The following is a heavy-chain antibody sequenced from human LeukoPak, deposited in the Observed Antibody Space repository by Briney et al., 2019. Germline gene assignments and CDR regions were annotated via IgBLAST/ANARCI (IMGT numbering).Heavy chain of an antibody. V-gene: IGHV1-69*05. CDR1: GGTFSSYA. CDR2: IIPIFGTA. Sequence: SVKVSCKASGGTFSSYAISWVRQAPGQGLEWMGGIIPIFGTANYAQKFQGRVTITRDTSISTAYMELSGLTSEDTAVYYCARVDGSPDYWGQGTLVTVSS. CDR3: ARVDGSPDY. J-gene: IGHJ4*02. D-gene: IGHD2-15*01.